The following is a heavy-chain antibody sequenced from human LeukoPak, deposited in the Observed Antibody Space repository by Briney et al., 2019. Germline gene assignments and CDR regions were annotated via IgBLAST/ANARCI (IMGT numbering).Heavy chain of an antibody. CDR2: ISWNSGSI. V-gene: IGHV3-9*01. CDR1: GFTFDDYA. CDR3: ARDNSVRDEAWWFNP. Sequence: GGSLRLSCAASGFTFDDYAMHWVRQAPGKGLEWVSGISWNSGSIGYADSVKGRFTISRDNAKNSLYLQMNSLRAEDTAVYYCARDNSVRDEAWWFNPWGQGTLVTVSS. D-gene: IGHD5-24*01. J-gene: IGHJ5*02.